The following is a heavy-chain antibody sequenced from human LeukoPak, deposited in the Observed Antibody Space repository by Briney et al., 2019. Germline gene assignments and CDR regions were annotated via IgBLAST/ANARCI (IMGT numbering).Heavy chain of an antibody. CDR3: ARERDSSSSSGY. J-gene: IGHJ4*02. D-gene: IGHD6-13*01. V-gene: IGHV1-46*01. CDR1: GYTFSRYY. CDR2: INPGGGST. Sequence: GASVKVSCXASGYTFSRYYMQWVRRAPGQGLEWMGIINPGGGSTNYAQKFQGRVTMTRDTSTSTVYMELSGLTSEDTAVYYCARERDSSSSSGYWGQGTQVIVSS.